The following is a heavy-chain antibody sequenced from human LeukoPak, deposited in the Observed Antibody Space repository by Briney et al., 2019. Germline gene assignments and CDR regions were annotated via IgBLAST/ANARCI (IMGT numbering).Heavy chain of an antibody. Sequence: GGSLRLSCAGSGFAFNYFAMHWVRQAPGKGLEWVSAISGSGGSTYYADSVKGRFTISRDNSKNTLYLQMNSLRAEDTAVYYCAKAEVKYYYGMDVWGKGTTVTVSS. V-gene: IGHV3-23*01. CDR3: AKAEVKYYYGMDV. CDR2: ISGSGGST. CDR1: GFAFNYFA. J-gene: IGHJ6*04.